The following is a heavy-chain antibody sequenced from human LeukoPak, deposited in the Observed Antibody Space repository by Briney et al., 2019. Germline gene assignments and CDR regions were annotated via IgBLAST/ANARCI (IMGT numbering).Heavy chain of an antibody. D-gene: IGHD4-17*01. CDR1: GFSFGNFW. CDR2: MKGDGSPT. V-gene: IGHV3-7*01. Sequence: PGGSLRLSCAASGFSFGNFWMSWVRQAPGRGLQWVASMKGDGSPTYYVDSVKGRFIISRDNARNSLYLQMNSLRDEDTAVYYCAGDGTLDYGDYHLDYWGHGTLVTVSS. CDR3: AGDGTLDYGDYHLDY. J-gene: IGHJ4*01.